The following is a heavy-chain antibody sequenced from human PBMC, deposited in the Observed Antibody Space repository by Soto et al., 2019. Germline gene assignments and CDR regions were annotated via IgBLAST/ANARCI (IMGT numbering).Heavy chain of an antibody. Sequence: GASVKVSCKASGGTFSSYAISWVRQAPGQGLEWMGGTIPIFGTANYAQKLQGRVTITADESTSTAYMELSSLRSEDTAVYYCARDLAGYSYGYPYYYYYYGMDVWGQGTTVTVSS. CDR1: GGTFSSYA. D-gene: IGHD5-18*01. J-gene: IGHJ6*02. V-gene: IGHV1-69*13. CDR2: TIPIFGTA. CDR3: ARDLAGYSYGYPYYYYYYGMDV.